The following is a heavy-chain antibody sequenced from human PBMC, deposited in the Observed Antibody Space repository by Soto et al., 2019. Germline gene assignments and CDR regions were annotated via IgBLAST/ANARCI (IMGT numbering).Heavy chain of an antibody. D-gene: IGHD3-3*01. J-gene: IGHJ6*02. CDR2: ISWNSYII. Sequence: PVGSVRLSCVASGFTFGDHAMHWVRKGPGKGLEWVSGISWNSYIIVYADSVKGRFTMSRDNVKNSLYQQMSSLRCEYTAAYYCVRDMGHYDLCANHERGLDVWGQGTTVTVSS. V-gene: IGHV3-9*01. CDR1: GFTFGDHA. CDR3: VRDMGHYDLCANHERGLDV.